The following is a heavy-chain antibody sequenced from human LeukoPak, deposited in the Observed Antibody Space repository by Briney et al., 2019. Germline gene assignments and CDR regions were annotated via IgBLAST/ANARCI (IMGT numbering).Heavy chain of an antibody. CDR1: GFTFDDYA. CDR3: AKDIGSVAGHFDY. V-gene: IGHV3-9*01. J-gene: IGHJ4*02. Sequence: GRSLRLSCAASGFTFDDYAMHWVRHAPGKGLEWVSGISWNSGSIGNADSVKGRFTISRDSAKNSLYLQMNSLRPEHTALYYCAKDIGSVAGHFDYWGQGTLVTVSS. D-gene: IGHD6-19*01. CDR2: ISWNSGSI.